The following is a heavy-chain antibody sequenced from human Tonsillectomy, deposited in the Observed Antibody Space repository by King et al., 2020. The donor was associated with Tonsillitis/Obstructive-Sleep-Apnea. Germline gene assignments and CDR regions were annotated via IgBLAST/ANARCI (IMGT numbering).Heavy chain of an antibody. Sequence: QLQESGPGLVKPSETLSLTCTVSGGSISSSSYYWGWIRQPPGKGLEWIGSIYYSGSTYYNPSLKSRVTISVDTSKNQFSLKLSSVTAADTAVYYCARHDGGWYSGSPDYWGQGTLVTVSS. D-gene: IGHD6-19*01. J-gene: IGHJ4*02. CDR2: IYYSGST. V-gene: IGHV4-39*01. CDR3: ARHDGGWYSGSPDY. CDR1: GGSISSSSYY.